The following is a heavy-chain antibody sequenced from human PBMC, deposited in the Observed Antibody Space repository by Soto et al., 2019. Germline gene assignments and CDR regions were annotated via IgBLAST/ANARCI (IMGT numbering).Heavy chain of an antibody. D-gene: IGHD6-13*01. CDR2: INPASGST. Sequence: QVQLVQSGAEVKKPGASVKLSCRTSGYTFTHYYIHWVRQAPGQGLEWLAIINPASGSTNYAQDFQGRVTLPMDTSTTTVYMELSDLRADDTAIFYCARDLAAGDHWGQGTLVTVSS. CDR1: GYTFTHYY. V-gene: IGHV1-46*01. J-gene: IGHJ4*02. CDR3: ARDLAAGDH.